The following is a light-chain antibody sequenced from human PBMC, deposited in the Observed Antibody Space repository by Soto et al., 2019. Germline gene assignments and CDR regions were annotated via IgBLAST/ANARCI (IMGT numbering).Light chain of an antibody. J-gene: IGLJ3*02. Sequence: QSALTQPASVSGSPGQSITISCTGTSSDIGAFNYVSWYQHHPGHAPKLMIYEVSSRPSGVSNRFSASKSGTTASLTISGLQADDEASYYCSSYTTTATWVFGGGTKVTVL. V-gene: IGLV2-14*01. CDR2: EVS. CDR3: SSYTTTATWV. CDR1: SSDIGAFNY.